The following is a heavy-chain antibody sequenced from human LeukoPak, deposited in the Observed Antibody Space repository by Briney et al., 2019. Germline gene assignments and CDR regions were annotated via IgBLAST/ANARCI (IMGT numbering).Heavy chain of an antibody. V-gene: IGHV4-59*01. Sequence: SETLSLTCAVSGDSISSYYWSWIRQPPGKGLEWIGYIYYSGNTNYNPSLMSRFTMSVDTSRNQFSLKLTSVTAADTAVYYCATAPGGSYPYYFDHWGQGTLVTISS. J-gene: IGHJ4*02. CDR1: GDSISSYY. CDR3: ATAPGGSYPYYFDH. D-gene: IGHD2-15*01. CDR2: IYYSGNT.